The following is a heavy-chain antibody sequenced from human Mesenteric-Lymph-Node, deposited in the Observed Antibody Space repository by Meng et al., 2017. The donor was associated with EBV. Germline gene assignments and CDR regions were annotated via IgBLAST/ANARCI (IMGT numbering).Heavy chain of an antibody. J-gene: IGHJ4*02. CDR3: ARGYSYDSFGLDY. V-gene: IGHV4-30-4*01. CDR1: VGSLSNGAYY. Sequence: QVKLHDSGPRLAKPSQTLSLTYAASVGSLSNGAYYCTWIRQPPAKGLESIGDIYYSGSTYYNPSLQSRVTMSVDTSKNQFSPKLSSVTAADTAVYYCARGYSYDSFGLDYWGQGALVTVSS. CDR2: IYYSGST. D-gene: IGHD5-18*01.